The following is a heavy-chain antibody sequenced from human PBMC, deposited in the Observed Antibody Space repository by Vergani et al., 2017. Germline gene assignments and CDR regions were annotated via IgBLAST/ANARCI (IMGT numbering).Heavy chain of an antibody. D-gene: IGHD3-3*01. CDR2: ISGSGGST. V-gene: IGHV3-23*01. CDR3: ARDKDFWSGYYGGAEFDY. CDR1: GFTFSSYA. J-gene: IGHJ4*02. Sequence: EVQLLESGGGLVQPGGSLRLSCAASGFTFSSYAMSWVRQAPGKGLEWVSAISGSGGSTYYADSVKGRFTISRDNSKNTLYLQMNSLRAEDTAVYYCARDKDFWSGYYGGAEFDYWGQGTLVTVSS.